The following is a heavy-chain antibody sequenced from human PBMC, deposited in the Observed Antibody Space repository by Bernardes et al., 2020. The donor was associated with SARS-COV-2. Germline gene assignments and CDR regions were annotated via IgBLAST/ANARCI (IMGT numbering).Heavy chain of an antibody. J-gene: IGHJ4*02. CDR2: ISGGSGGTT. V-gene: IGHV3-23*01. Sequence: GGSLRLSCAASGFTFGRYAMSWVRQAPGKGLEWISTISGGSGGTTYYADSVKGRFTVSRDNSKNTLYLHMNSLRAEDTAVYSCARGFYGDYGGPFDYWGQGTLVTVSS. D-gene: IGHD4-17*01. CDR3: ARGFYGDYGGPFDY. CDR1: GFTFGRYA.